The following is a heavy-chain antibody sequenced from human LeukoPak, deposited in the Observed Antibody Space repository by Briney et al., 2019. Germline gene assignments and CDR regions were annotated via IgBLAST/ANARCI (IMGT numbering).Heavy chain of an antibody. CDR3: ARDQQPTRAYYFDY. CDR2: ISYDGSNK. Sequence: GGSLRLSCAASGFTFGSYGMHWVRQAPGKGLEWVAVISYDGSNKYYADSVKGRFTISRDNSKNTLYLQMNSLRAEDTAVYYCARDQQPTRAYYFDYWGQGTLVTVSS. J-gene: IGHJ4*02. CDR1: GFTFGSYG. D-gene: IGHD5-18*01. V-gene: IGHV3-30*19.